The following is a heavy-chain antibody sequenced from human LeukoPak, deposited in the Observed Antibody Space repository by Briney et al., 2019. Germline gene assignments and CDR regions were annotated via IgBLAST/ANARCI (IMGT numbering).Heavy chain of an antibody. V-gene: IGHV1-18*01. Sequence: ASVKVSCKASGYTFTSYGMSWVRQAPGQGLEWMGWISAYNGNTNYAQKLQGRVTMTTDTSTSTAYMELRSLRSDDTAVYYCAYDSSGYRVAAFDYWGQGTLVTVSS. CDR3: AYDSSGYRVAAFDY. D-gene: IGHD3-22*01. J-gene: IGHJ4*02. CDR1: GYTFTSYG. CDR2: ISAYNGNT.